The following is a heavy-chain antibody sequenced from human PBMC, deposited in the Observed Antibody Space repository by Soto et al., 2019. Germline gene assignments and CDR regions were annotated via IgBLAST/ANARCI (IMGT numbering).Heavy chain of an antibody. D-gene: IGHD6-13*01. Sequence: SETLSLTCTVSGGSISSGGYYWSWIRQHPGKGLEWIGYIYYSGSTYYNPSLKSRVTISVDTSKNQFSLKLSSVTAADTAVYYCARALAAAAAEYFQHWGQGTLVTVSS. J-gene: IGHJ1*01. CDR2: IYYSGST. V-gene: IGHV4-31*03. CDR1: GGSISSGGYY. CDR3: ARALAAAAAEYFQH.